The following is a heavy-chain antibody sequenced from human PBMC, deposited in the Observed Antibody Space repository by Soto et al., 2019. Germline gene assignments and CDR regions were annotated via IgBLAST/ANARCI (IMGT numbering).Heavy chain of an antibody. J-gene: IGHJ3*02. D-gene: IGHD1-7*01. V-gene: IGHV5-10-1*01. CDR2: IDPSDSYN. Sequence: ESLKISFKGSGYSFPSYWIIWVRQMPGKGLEWMGRIDPSDSYNNYSPSFQGHVTISADKSISTAYLQWSSLKASDTAMYYCARQYNWNYDGAFDIWGQGTMVTVSS. CDR1: GYSFPSYW. CDR3: ARQYNWNYDGAFDI.